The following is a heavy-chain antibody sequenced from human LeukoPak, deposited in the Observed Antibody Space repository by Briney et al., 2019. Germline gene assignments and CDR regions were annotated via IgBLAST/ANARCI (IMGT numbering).Heavy chain of an antibody. Sequence: GSLRLSCAASGFTFSSYWMSWVRQAPGKGLGWVANIKQDGSEKYYVDSVKGRFTISRDNAKNSLYLQMNSLRAEDTAVYYCARDDYGDYSDYWGQGTLVTVSS. CDR2: IKQDGSEK. V-gene: IGHV3-7*01. CDR3: ARDDYGDYSDY. J-gene: IGHJ4*02. CDR1: GFTFSSYW. D-gene: IGHD4-17*01.